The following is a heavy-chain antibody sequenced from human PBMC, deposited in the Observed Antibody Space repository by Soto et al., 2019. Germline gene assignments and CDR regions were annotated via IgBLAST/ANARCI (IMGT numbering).Heavy chain of an antibody. CDR3: ARARRDRAWYSSGCYP. Sequence: VEGGKCGDFCGRRISQTPRKGLEWIGEINHSGSTNYNPSLKSRVTISVDTSKNQFSLKLSSVTAADTAVYYCARARRDRAWYSSGCYPWGQPPFVSGSS. D-gene: IGHD6-25*01. CDR1: GGKCGDFC. V-gene: IGHV4-34*01. J-gene: IGHJ5*02. CDR2: INHSGST.